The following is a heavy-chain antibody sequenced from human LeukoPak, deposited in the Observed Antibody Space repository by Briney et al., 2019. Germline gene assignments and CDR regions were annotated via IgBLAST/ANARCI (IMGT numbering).Heavy chain of an antibody. CDR1: GGTFSSYA. V-gene: IGHV1-69*13. Sequence: ASVKVSCKASGGTFSSYAISWVRQAPGQGLEWMGGIVPIFGSANYAQKFQGRVTITADESTSTAYLELSSLRSEDTAMYYCAFKHCSGGCNQAFDSWGQGTLVTVSS. CDR2: IVPIFGSA. D-gene: IGHD2-15*01. J-gene: IGHJ4*02. CDR3: AFKHCSGGCNQAFDS.